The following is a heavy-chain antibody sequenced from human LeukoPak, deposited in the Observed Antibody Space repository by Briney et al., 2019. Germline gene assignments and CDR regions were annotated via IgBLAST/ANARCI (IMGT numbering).Heavy chain of an antibody. V-gene: IGHV1-2*02. D-gene: IGHD1-26*01. CDR3: ARDLSKLGGATGDY. J-gene: IGHJ4*02. CDR2: INPNSGGT. CDR1: GYTFTGYY. Sequence: ASVKVSCKASGYTFTGYYMHRVRQAPGQGLEWMGWINPNSGGTKYAQKFQGRVTMTRDTSISTAYMELSRLRSDDTAVYYCARDLSKLGGATGDYWGQGTLVTVSS.